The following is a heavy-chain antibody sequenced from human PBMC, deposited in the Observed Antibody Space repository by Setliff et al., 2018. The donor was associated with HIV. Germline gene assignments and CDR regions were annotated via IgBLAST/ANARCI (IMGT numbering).Heavy chain of an antibody. CDR3: ARGSDWHPD. CDR2: IFYTESA. CDR1: GYSISSGYY. J-gene: IGHJ6*04. Sequence: SETLSLTCTVSGYSISSGYYWGWIRQPPGKGLEWIGTIFYTESAYYSPSLKSRLTISVDMSKNQFSLKLRSVTAADTAAYFCARGSDWHPDWGKGTTVTVSS. D-gene: IGHD3-9*01. V-gene: IGHV4-38-2*02.